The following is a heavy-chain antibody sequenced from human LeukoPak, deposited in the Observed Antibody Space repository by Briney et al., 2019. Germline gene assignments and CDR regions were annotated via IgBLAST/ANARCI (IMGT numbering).Heavy chain of an antibody. J-gene: IGHJ4*02. D-gene: IGHD3-22*01. CDR1: GFTFSSYG. V-gene: IGHV3-30*02. Sequence: GGSLRLSCAASGFTFSSYGMHWARQAPGKGLEWVAFIRYDGSNKYYADSVKGRFTISRDNSKNTLYLQMNSLRAEDTAVYYCAKSYYYDSSGHSDYWGQGTLVTVSS. CDR2: IRYDGSNK. CDR3: AKSYYYDSSGHSDY.